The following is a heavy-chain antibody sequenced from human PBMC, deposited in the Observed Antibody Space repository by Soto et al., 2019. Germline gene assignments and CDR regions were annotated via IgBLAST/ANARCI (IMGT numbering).Heavy chain of an antibody. J-gene: IGHJ4*02. Sequence: SETLSLPCAVSGYSISSSNWQGWLRPPPGKGLECIGYIYYSGSTYYNPSLKSRVTMSVDTAENQFSLKLSSVRDVDTAVYYCARSEGMTRRTGLAYWRQATLVTVSS. CDR2: IYYSGST. CDR1: GYSISSSNW. CDR3: ARSEGMTRRTGLAY. V-gene: IGHV4-28*01. D-gene: IGHD1-20*01.